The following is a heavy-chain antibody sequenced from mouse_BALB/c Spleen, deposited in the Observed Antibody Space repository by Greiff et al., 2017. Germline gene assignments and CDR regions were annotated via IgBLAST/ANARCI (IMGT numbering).Heavy chain of an antibody. V-gene: IGHV5-12-2*01. D-gene: IGHD2-4*01. Sequence: EVNVVESGGGLVQPGGSLKLSCAASGFTFSSYTMSWVRQTPEKRLEWVAYISNGGGSTYYPDTVKGRFTISRDNAKNTLYLQMSSLKSEDTAMYYCARRDYDEGAFAYWGQGTLVTVSA. CDR1: GFTFSSYT. CDR2: ISNGGGST. J-gene: IGHJ3*01. CDR3: ARRDYDEGAFAY.